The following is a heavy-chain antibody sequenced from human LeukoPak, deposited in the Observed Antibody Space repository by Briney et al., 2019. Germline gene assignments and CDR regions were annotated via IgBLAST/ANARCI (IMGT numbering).Heavy chain of an antibody. Sequence: SETLSLTCTVSGGSISSSSYYWGWIRQPPGKGLEWIGSIYYSGSTYYNPSLKSRVTTSVDTSKNQFSLKLSSVTAADTTVYFCARGRVSSSSWYSTYYYYFYMDVWGKGTTVTVSS. V-gene: IGHV4-39*07. J-gene: IGHJ6*03. D-gene: IGHD6-13*01. CDR2: IYYSGST. CDR1: GGSISSSSYY. CDR3: ARGRVSSSSWYSTYYYYFYMDV.